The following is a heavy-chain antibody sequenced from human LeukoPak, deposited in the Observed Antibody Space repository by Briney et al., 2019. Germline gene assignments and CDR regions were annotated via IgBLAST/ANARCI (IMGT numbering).Heavy chain of an antibody. CDR1: CGSIRSYY. CDR3: ARERTVDPYMDV. Sequence: SETLSLIRSVSCGSIRSYYWSWIRHPPGRGLEWIGYIHHSGSTNYNPSLKSRVAMSVDTSKNQFSLKVTSVIAADTAVYYCARERTVDPYMDVWGKGTTVTVSS. D-gene: IGHD4-23*01. V-gene: IGHV4-59*01. CDR2: IHHSGST. J-gene: IGHJ6*03.